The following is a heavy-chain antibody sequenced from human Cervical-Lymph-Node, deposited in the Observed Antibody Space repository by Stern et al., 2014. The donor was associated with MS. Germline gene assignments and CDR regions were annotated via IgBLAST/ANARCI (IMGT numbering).Heavy chain of an antibody. V-gene: IGHV4-31*03. J-gene: IGHJ4*02. CDR2: LYYSGST. CDR1: GGSISSGGYY. Sequence: VQLVESGPGLVKPSQTLSLTCTVSGGSISSGGYYWSWIRQHPGKGLEGIGYLYYSGSTYYNPSLKSRVTISVDTSKNQFSLKLSSVTAADTAVYYCASRGYSYGTFDYWGQGTLVTVSS. D-gene: IGHD5-18*01. CDR3: ASRGYSYGTFDY.